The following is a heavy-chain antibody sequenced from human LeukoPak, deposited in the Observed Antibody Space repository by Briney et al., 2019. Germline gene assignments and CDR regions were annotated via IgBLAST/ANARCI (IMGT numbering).Heavy chain of an antibody. J-gene: IGHJ4*02. CDR2: ISSNGDNT. CDR1: GFTFSTYV. V-gene: IGHV3-64D*06. CDR3: VRGTGY. Sequence: GGSLRLSCSVSGFTFSTYVMHWVRQAPGKGLEYVSAISSNGDNTYYADSVKGRFTISRDNSKDTLYLQMSSLRADDTAVYYCVRGTGYWGQGTLVTVSS.